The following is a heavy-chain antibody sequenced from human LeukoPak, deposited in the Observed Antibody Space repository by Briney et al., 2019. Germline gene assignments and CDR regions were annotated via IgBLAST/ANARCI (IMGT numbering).Heavy chain of an antibody. CDR1: GFTFSSYS. D-gene: IGHD3-16*01. Sequence: GGFLRLSCAASGFTFSSYSMNWVRQAPGKGLEWVSSISSSSSYIYYADSVKGRFTISRDNAKNSLYLQMNSLRAEDTAVYYCARADRLGAALLASFDYWGQGTLVTVSS. CDR3: ARADRLGAALLASFDY. CDR2: ISSSSSYI. J-gene: IGHJ4*02. V-gene: IGHV3-21*01.